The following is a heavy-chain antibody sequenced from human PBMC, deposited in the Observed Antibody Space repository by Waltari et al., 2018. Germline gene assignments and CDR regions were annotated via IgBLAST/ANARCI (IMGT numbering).Heavy chain of an antibody. V-gene: IGHV3-30-3*01. CDR1: GFTFSSYA. CDR2: ISYDGSNK. J-gene: IGHJ4*02. D-gene: IGHD1-7*01. Sequence: QVQLVESGGGVVQPGRSLRLSCAASGFTFSSYAMHWVRQAPGKGLEWVAVISYDGSNKYYADSVKGRFTISRDNSKNTLYLQMNSLRAEDTAVYYCARKYNWNYYFDYWGQGTLVTVSS. CDR3: ARKYNWNYYFDY.